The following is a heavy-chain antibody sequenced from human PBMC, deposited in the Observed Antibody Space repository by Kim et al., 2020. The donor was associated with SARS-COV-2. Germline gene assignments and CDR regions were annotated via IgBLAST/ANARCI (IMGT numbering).Heavy chain of an antibody. CDR2: SMGSGGST. CDR3: ARNSGWYDS. V-gene: IGHV3-23*01. D-gene: IGHD1-26*01. J-gene: IGHJ5*01. Sequence: GGSLRLSCIASGFNFISNDMTWVRQVPGKGPEWVATSMGSGGSTFHADSVRGRFTMSRDNSKYAVCLQMNSLRVEDTAIYYCARNSGWYDSWGQGLLVTVSS. CDR1: GFNFISND.